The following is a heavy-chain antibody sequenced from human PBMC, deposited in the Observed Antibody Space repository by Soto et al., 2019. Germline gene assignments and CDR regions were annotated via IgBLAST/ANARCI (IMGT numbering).Heavy chain of an antibody. CDR3: AKDKRYCSTTSCSYYGMDV. CDR2: IGGSGGST. D-gene: IGHD2-2*01. J-gene: IGHJ6*02. CDR1: GFPFSSFT. V-gene: IGHV3-23*01. Sequence: EVQLLESGGGLVQPGGSLRLSCAASGFPFSSFTMTWVRQAPGKGLEWVSAIGGSGGSTYYADSLKGRLTISRDNSKNTLYLQMNSRSAEDTAVYYCAKDKRYCSTTSCSYYGMDVWGQGTTVTVSS.